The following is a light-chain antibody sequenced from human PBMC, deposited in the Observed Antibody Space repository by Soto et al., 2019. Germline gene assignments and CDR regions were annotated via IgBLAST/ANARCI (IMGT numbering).Light chain of an antibody. CDR3: CSYAGSYTLWV. V-gene: IGLV2-11*01. Sequence: QSALTQPRSVSGSPGQSVTISCTGTSIDVGGYNYVSWYQQHPGKAPILMIYDVSKRPSGVPDRFSGSKSGNTASLTISGLQAEDEADYYCCSYAGSYTLWVFGGGTKLTVL. J-gene: IGLJ3*02. CDR1: SIDVGGYNY. CDR2: DVS.